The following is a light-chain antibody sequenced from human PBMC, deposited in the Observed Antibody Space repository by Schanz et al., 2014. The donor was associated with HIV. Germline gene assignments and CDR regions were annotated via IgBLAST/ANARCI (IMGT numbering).Light chain of an antibody. Sequence: QSALTQPPSASGTPGQRVTISCSGSSSSIKTNTVNWFQQLPGTAPKLLIYNTYHRPSGVPDRFSGSGSDTSASLAISGLQSEDEADFFCATWDDSLNGWVFGGGTKLTVL. CDR2: NTY. J-gene: IGLJ3*02. CDR1: SSSIKTNT. V-gene: IGLV1-44*01. CDR3: ATWDDSLNGWV.